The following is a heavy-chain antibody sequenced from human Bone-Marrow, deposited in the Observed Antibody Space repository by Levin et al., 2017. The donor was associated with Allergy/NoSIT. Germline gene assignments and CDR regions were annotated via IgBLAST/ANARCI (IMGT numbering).Heavy chain of an antibody. CDR1: GYTFTGHY. V-gene: IGHV1-2*02. CDR3: ARDREGSSYFRTSLYYSYGMEV. J-gene: IGHJ6*02. CDR2: INPNSGGT. Sequence: ASVKVSCKASGYTFTGHYIHWVRQAPGQGLEWMGWINPNSGGTIYAQKFQGRVTMTSDTSISIAYMELSSLRSDDTAVYYCARDREGSSYFRTSLYYSYGMEVWGQGTTVTVSS. D-gene: IGHD6-13*01.